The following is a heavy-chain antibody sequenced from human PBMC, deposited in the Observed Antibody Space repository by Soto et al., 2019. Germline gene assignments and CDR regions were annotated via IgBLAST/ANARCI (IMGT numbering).Heavy chain of an antibody. Sequence: QVQLVESGGGVVQPGRSLRLSCAASGFTFSSYGMHWVRQAPGKGLEWEAVISYDGSNKYYADSVKGRFTISRDNSKNTLYLQMNSLRAEDTAVYYCAKVLYSSGWTDYYYYYGMDVWGQGTTVTVSS. J-gene: IGHJ6*02. CDR2: ISYDGSNK. V-gene: IGHV3-30*18. CDR1: GFTFSSYG. D-gene: IGHD6-19*01. CDR3: AKVLYSSGWTDYYYYYGMDV.